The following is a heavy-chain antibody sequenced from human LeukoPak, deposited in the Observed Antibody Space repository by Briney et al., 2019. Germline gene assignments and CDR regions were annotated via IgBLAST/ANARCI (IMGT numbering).Heavy chain of an antibody. CDR2: INHSGST. CDR1: GGFFSGYY. J-gene: IGHJ5*02. D-gene: IGHD3-3*01. CDR3: ARGSPSYYDFWSTPPQDP. Sequence: SETLSLTCAVYGGFFSGYYWSWIRQPPGKGLEWIGEINHSGSTNYNPSLKSRVTISVDTSKNQFSLKLSSVTAADTAVYYCARGSPSYYDFWSTPPQDPWGQGTLVTVSS. V-gene: IGHV4-34*01.